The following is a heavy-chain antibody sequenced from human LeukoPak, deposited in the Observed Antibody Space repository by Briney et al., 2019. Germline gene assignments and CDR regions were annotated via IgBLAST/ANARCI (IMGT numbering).Heavy chain of an antibody. CDR2: ISTYNGNT. CDR3: AREGIAAAGTVEHSFDI. J-gene: IGHJ3*02. Sequence: ASVKVSCKASGYTFTSYGISWVRQAPGQGLEWMGWISTYNGNTNYAQKLQGRVTMTTDTSTSTAYMELRSLRSDDTAVYYCAREGIAAAGTVEHSFDIWGQGTMVTVSS. CDR1: GYTFTSYG. D-gene: IGHD6-13*01. V-gene: IGHV1-18*01.